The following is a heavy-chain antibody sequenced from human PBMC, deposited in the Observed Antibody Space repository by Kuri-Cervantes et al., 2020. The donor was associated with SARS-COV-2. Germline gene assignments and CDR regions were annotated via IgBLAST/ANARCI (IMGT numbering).Heavy chain of an antibody. D-gene: IGHD2-15*01. CDR3: ARDRCSGGSCYSDAFDI. Sequence: ASVKVSCKASGYTFTSYYMHWVRQAPGQGLEWMGIINPSGGSTNYAQKLQGRVTMTTDTSTSTAYMELRSLRSDDTAVYYCARDRCSGGSCYSDAFDIWGQGTMVTVSS. V-gene: IGHV1-46*01. J-gene: IGHJ3*02. CDR2: INPSGGST. CDR1: GYTFTSYY.